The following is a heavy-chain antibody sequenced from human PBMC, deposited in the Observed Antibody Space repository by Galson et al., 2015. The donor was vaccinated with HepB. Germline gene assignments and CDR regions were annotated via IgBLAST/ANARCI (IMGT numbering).Heavy chain of an antibody. J-gene: IGHJ4*02. Sequence: SLRLSCAVSGFTLRNYVMNWVRQAPGKEPEWVATISGDGDTTHYATSVKGRFTISRDNSKSTLYLQMNSLGGEDTAVYYCATRLRVSSWFSFDSLGQGTLVTVSA. CDR1: GFTLRNYV. CDR3: ATRLRVSSWFSFDS. D-gene: IGHD2-2*01. V-gene: IGHV3-23*01. CDR2: ISGDGDTT.